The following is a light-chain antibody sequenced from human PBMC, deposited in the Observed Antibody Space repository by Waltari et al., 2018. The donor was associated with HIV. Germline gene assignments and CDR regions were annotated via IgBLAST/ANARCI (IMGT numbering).Light chain of an antibody. J-gene: IGLJ3*02. Sequence: QSALTQPPSVSGSPGQSVTISCTGTNSDVGSYNRVSWYQLPPGTAPKLMIYEVNIRPSGFPVRFSGSKAVNTASLTISGLQAEDEADYYCSSYTSSSTLWMFGGGTKLTVL. V-gene: IGLV2-18*02. CDR3: SSYTSSSTLWM. CDR2: EVN. CDR1: NSDVGSYNR.